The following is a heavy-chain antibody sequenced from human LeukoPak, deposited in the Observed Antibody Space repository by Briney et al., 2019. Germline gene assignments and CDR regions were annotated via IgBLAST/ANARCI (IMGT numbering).Heavy chain of an antibody. V-gene: IGHV3-23*01. CDR3: AKGAFGIIIGNLEY. D-gene: IGHD3-3*01. Sequence: GGSLRLSCAASAFIFINFAITWVRQAPGNWLEWVSGISGSVDPTFYADSVKGRFTLSRDNSKNILYLQMNNLRDEDSAIYYCAKGAFGIIIGNLEYWGRGTLVTVSS. CDR1: AFIFINFA. J-gene: IGHJ4*02. CDR2: ISGSVDPT.